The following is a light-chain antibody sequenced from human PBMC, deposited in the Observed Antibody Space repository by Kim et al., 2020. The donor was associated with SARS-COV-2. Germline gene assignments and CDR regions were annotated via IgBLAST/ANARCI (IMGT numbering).Light chain of an antibody. V-gene: IGKV3-15*01. J-gene: IGKJ2*01. Sequence: SPGERATLSCRASQSISTSLAWYQQKPGQAPRLLIYRASTRATGIPARFSGSGSGTEFTLTISSLQSEDFALYYCQQYINWPPKYTFGRGTKLEIK. CDR2: RAS. CDR3: QQYINWPPKYT. CDR1: QSISTS.